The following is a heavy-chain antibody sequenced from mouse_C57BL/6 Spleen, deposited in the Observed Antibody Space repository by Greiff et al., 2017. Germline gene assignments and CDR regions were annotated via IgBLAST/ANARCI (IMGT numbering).Heavy chain of an antibody. CDR2: IWSDGST. CDR3: ARHGGLDYAMDY. J-gene: IGHJ4*01. V-gene: IGHV2-6-1*01. CDR1: GFSLTSYG. Sequence: VKLMESGPGLVAPSQSLSITCTVSGFSLTSYGVHWVRQPPGKGLEWLVVIWSDGSTTYNSALKSRLSISKDNSKSQVFLKMNSLQTDDTAMYYCARHGGLDYAMDYWGQGTSVTVSS.